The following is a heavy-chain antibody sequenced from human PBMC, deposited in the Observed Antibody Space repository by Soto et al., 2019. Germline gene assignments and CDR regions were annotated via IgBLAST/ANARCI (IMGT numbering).Heavy chain of an antibody. CDR1: GFTFSSYW. V-gene: IGHV3-74*01. Sequence: GSLRLSFAASGFTFSSYWMHWVRQAPGKGLVWVSRINSDGSSTSYADSVKVRFTISRDNAKNTLYLQMNSLRAEDKAVYYCASIAPGYSYDYNWFDPWRQGTLVTVSS. D-gene: IGHD5-18*01. CDR2: INSDGSST. CDR3: ASIAPGYSYDYNWFDP. J-gene: IGHJ5*02.